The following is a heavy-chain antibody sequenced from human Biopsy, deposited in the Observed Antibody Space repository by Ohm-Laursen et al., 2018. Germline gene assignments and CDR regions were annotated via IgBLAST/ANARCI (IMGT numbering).Heavy chain of an antibody. CDR3: ARGGSGSGYYGMDV. D-gene: IGHD3-10*01. V-gene: IGHV1-8*01. CDR1: GYSFTTYD. Sequence: ASVKVSCKASGYSFTTYDVNWVRQARGQGLEWMGWMIPNSGKTGYAQRFQGRVTLTMNTSIGTAYMELSRLRSDDTAIYYCARGGSGSGYYGMDVWGQGATVSVSS. J-gene: IGHJ6*02. CDR2: MIPNSGKT.